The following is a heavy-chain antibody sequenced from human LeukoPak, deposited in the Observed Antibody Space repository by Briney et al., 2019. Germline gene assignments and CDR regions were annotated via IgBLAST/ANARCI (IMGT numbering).Heavy chain of an antibody. J-gene: IGHJ3*02. CDR2: MNPNSGNT. CDR1: GYTFTSYD. V-gene: IGHV1-8*03. CDR3: ARNSGSSTNAFDI. D-gene: IGHD1-26*01. Sequence: ASVKVSCKASGYTFTSYDINWVRQATGQGLEWMGWMNPNSGNTGYAQKFQGRVTITRNTSISTAYMELSSLRSEDTAVCYCARNSGSSTNAFDIWGQGTMVTVSS.